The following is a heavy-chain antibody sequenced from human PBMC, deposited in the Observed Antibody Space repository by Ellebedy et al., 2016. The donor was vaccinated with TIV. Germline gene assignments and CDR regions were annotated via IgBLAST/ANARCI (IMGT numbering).Heavy chain of an antibody. CDR1: GFTFSNYW. CDR2: INQDGSET. Sequence: GESLKISCVASGFTFSNYWMSWVRQAPGKGLEWVANINQDGSETYYVDSVKGRFTISRDNAKNSLYLQMNSLRAEDTAVYYCARGDSNSGDYWGQGTLVTGSS. V-gene: IGHV3-7*04. CDR3: ARGDSNSGDY. D-gene: IGHD6-6*01. J-gene: IGHJ4*02.